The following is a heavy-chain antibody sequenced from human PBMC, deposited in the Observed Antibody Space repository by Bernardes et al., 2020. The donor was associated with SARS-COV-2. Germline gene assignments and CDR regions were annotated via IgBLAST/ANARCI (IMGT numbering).Heavy chain of an antibody. CDR3: ARGVSEGWYFDL. V-gene: IGHV3-53*01. D-gene: IGHD2-21*01. J-gene: IGHJ2*01. CDR2: IYSGGTT. Sequence: GWSLRLSCAASGFTISNKYMIWVRQAPGKGLEWVSFIYSGGTTYYADSVKGRFTISRDSSKNMLYLQMNSLRAEDTAVYYCARGVSEGWYFDLWGRGTLVTVSS. CDR1: GFTISNKY.